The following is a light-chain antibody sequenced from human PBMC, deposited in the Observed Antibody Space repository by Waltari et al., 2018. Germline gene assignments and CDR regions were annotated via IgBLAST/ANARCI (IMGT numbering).Light chain of an antibody. CDR1: SSDVGAYIY. CDR3: SSYISSSTLEL. V-gene: IGLV2-14*03. CDR2: DVS. J-gene: IGLJ2*01. Sequence: QSALTQPASVSGSPGQSITISCTGTSSDVGAYIYVSWYQQHPGKAPKLIIFDVSNRPSGFSNRFPGSKSGNTPSRTISGLQAEDEADYYCSSYISSSTLELFGGGTSLTVL.